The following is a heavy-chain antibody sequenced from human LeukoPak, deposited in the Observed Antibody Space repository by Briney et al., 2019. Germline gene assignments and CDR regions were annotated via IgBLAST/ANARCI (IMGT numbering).Heavy chain of an antibody. V-gene: IGHV1-69*05. CDR2: IIPIFGTA. J-gene: IGHJ4*02. D-gene: IGHD1-14*01. CDR1: GGTFSSYA. CDR3: AVGPAPRGVTAFLDY. Sequence: SVKVSCKASGGTFSSYAISWVRQAPGQGLERMGGIIPIFGTANYAQKFQGRVTITTDESTSTAYMELSSLRSEDTAVYYCAVGPAPRGVTAFLDYWGQGTLVTVSS.